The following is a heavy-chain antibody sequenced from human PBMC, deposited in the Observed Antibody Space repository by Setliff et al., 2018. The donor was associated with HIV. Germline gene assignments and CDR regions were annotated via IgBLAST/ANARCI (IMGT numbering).Heavy chain of an antibody. CDR2: IIPHFDAP. Sequence: SVKVSCKASGGTFTSSAISWVRQARGQGLEWMGAIIPHFDAPQYAQKFQGRVTITADQSTSTAYMELSGLTSEDTAVYYCARARTDYYDRGRRSHYYIDVWARGATVTVSS. CDR3: ARARTDYYDRGRRSHYYIDV. V-gene: IGHV1-69*13. D-gene: IGHD3-22*01. J-gene: IGHJ6*03. CDR1: GGTFTSSA.